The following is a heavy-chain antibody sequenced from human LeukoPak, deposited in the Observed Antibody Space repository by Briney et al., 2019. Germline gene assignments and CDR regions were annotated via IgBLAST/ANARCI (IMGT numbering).Heavy chain of an antibody. V-gene: IGHV4-59*01. CDR1: GASIRSSY. J-gene: IGHJ3*02. D-gene: IGHD5-18*01. CDR2: IYYSGST. CDR3: ARSEYSYGADAFDI. Sequence: SETLSLTCTVSGASIRSSYWSWIRQPPGKGLEWIGYIYYSGSTNYNPSLKSRVTISLDTSKNQFSLRLSSVTAADTAVYYCARSEYSYGADAFDIWGQGTMVTVSS.